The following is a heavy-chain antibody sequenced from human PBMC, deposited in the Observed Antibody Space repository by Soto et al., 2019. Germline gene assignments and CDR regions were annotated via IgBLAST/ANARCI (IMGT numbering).Heavy chain of an antibody. CDR3: ARDSXVGGTAGTSYYYYGMDV. D-gene: IGHD1-7*01. Sequence: ASVKVSCKASGYTFTGYYMHWVRQAPGQGLEWMGWINPNSGGTNYAQKFQGRVTMTRDTSISTAYMELSRLRSDDTAVYYCARDSXVGGTAGTSYYYYGMDVWGQGTTVTVSS. CDR2: INPNSGGT. J-gene: IGHJ6*02. V-gene: IGHV1-2*02. CDR1: GYTFTGYY.